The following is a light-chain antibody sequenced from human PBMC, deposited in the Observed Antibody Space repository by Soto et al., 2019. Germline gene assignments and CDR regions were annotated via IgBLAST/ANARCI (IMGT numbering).Light chain of an antibody. J-gene: IGKJ5*01. CDR1: QSVSSN. V-gene: IGKV3-11*01. CDR2: DAS. CDR3: QQRSNWWIT. Sequence: VMTQSPTTLSVSPGERASLSWRASQSVSSNLAWYQQKPGQAPRLLIYDASTRDTGIPARFSGSGSGTDFTLTISSLEPEDFAVYYCQQRSNWWITFGQGTRLEIK.